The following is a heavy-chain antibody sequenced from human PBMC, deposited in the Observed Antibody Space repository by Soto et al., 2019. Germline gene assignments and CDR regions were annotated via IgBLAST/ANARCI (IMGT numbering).Heavy chain of an antibody. Sequence: PSETLSLTCAVSGGSIRSSHWWSWVRQSPGKGLEWIGEISHSGSTNYNPSLKSRVTISVDTSKNQFSLKLSSVTAADTAVYYCARERPDGARLDPWGQGTLVTVSS. D-gene: IGHD6-6*01. CDR1: GGSIRSSHW. CDR2: ISHSGST. CDR3: ARERPDGARLDP. V-gene: IGHV4-4*02. J-gene: IGHJ5*02.